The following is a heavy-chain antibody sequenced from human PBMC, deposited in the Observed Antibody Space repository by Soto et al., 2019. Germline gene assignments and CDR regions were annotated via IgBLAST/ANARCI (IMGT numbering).Heavy chain of an antibody. D-gene: IGHD6-6*01. CDR1: GSSISSVGYS. CDR2: IYHSGST. V-gene: IGHV4-30-2*01. Sequence: LSLTSSVSGSSISSVGYSWSLIRQPPGKGLEWIGYIYHSGSTYYNPSLKSRVTISVDRSKNQFSLKLSSVTAADTAVYYCARVGYSSSSPWFDPWGQGTLVTVSS. J-gene: IGHJ5*02. CDR3: ARVGYSSSSPWFDP.